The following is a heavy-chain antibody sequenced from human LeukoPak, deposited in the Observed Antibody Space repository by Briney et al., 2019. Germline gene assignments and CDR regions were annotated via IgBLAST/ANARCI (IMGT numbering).Heavy chain of an antibody. D-gene: IGHD3-22*01. CDR1: GGSFSGYY. V-gene: IGHV4-34*01. Sequence: SETLSLTCAVYGGSFSGYYWSWIRQPPGKGLEWIGEINHSGSTNYNPSLKSRVTISVDTSKNQFSLKLSSVTAADTAVYYCARAPLDGYCDSSGYYSWGQGTLVTVSS. CDR3: ARAPLDGYCDSSGYYS. J-gene: IGHJ4*02. CDR2: INHSGST.